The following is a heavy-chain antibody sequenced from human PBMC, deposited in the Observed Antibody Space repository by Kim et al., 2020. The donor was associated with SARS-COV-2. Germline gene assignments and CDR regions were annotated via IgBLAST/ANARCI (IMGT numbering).Heavy chain of an antibody. D-gene: IGHD5-12*01. Sequence: GGSLRLSCAASGFTFSSYSMNWVRQAPGKGLEWVSYISSSSSTIYYADSVKGRFTISRDNAKNSLYLQMNSLRDEDTAVYYCARVVGDIVATADDAFDIWGQGTMVTVSS. J-gene: IGHJ3*02. CDR3: ARVVGDIVATADDAFDI. CDR2: ISSSSSTI. V-gene: IGHV3-48*02. CDR1: GFTFSSYS.